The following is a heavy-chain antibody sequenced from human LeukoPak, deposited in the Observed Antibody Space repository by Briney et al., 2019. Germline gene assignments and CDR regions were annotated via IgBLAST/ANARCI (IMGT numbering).Heavy chain of an antibody. J-gene: IGHJ2*01. D-gene: IGHD4-23*01. V-gene: IGHV3-48*01. Sequence: GGSLRLSCAASGFTFSSYSMNWVRQAPGKGLEWVSYISTSSSSIYYADSVRGRFAISRDNAKNSLFLQVNSLRGEDTAVYYCARAPGGTSDWSFDLWGRGTLVTVSS. CDR1: GFTFSSYS. CDR2: ISTSSSSI. CDR3: ARAPGGTSDWSFDL.